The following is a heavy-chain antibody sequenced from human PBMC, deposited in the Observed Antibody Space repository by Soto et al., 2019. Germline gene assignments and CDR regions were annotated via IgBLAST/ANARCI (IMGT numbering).Heavy chain of an antibody. CDR3: ARGAAYYYDSSGYLPNDAFDI. J-gene: IGHJ3*02. D-gene: IGHD3-22*01. CDR2: ISYDGSNK. CDR1: GFTFSSYA. Sequence: GGSLRLSCAASGFTFSSYAMHWVRQAPGKGLEWVAVISYDGSNKYYADSVKGRFTISRDNSKNTLYLQMNSLRAEDTAVYYCARGAAYYYDSSGYLPNDAFDIWGQGTMVTVSS. V-gene: IGHV3-30-3*01.